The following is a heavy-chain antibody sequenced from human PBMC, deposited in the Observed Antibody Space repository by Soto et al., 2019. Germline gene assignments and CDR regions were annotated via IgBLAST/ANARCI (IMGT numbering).Heavy chain of an antibody. V-gene: IGHV1-69*08. CDR3: ARDKVGAPVYY. CDR1: GGTFSSYT. J-gene: IGHJ4*02. CDR2: IIPILGIA. D-gene: IGHD1-26*01. Sequence: QVQLVQSGAEVKKPGSSVKVSCKASGGTFSSYTISWVRQASGQGLEWMGRIIPILGIANYAQKFQGRVTITADKSTSTAYMELSSLRSEDTAVYYCARDKVGAPVYYWGQGTLVTVSS.